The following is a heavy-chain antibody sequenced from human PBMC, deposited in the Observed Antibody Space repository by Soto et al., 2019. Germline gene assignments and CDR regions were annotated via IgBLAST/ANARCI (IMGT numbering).Heavy chain of an antibody. Sequence: ASVKVSCKASGCTFTSYYMHWVRQAPGQGLEWMGIINPSGGSTSYAQKFQGRVTMTRDTSTSTVYMELSSLRSEDTAVYYCARGSTYYDSSEGYFDYWGQGTLVTVSS. D-gene: IGHD3-22*01. J-gene: IGHJ4*02. V-gene: IGHV1-46*01. CDR3: ARGSTYYDSSEGYFDY. CDR2: INPSGGST. CDR1: GCTFTSYY.